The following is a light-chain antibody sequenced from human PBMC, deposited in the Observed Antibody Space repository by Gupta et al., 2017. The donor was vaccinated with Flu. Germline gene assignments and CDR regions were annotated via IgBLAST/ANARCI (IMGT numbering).Light chain of an antibody. CDR3: QRYNSAPKA. CDR1: QDISSY. J-gene: IGKJ4*01. Sequence: PSSLSASVGDRVTLTCRASQDISSYLAWYQHKAGKAPKLLIYAASSLQSGVPSRFSGSGSGTAFTLTISSLQPDDVATYYCQRYNSAPKAFGSGTKVEIK. CDR2: AAS. V-gene: IGKV1-27*01.